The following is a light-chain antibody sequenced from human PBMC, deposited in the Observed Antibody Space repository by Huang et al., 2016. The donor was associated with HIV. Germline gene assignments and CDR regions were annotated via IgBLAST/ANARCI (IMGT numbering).Light chain of an antibody. V-gene: IGKV3-15*01. J-gene: IGKJ4*01. CDR1: RTVSTN. CDR3: HQYNNWLLS. Sequence: IVMTQSPATLSVSPGERVTLSCRANRTVSTNLAWYQQRPRQPPRLLIYGSSTRAPGVPARFSGSGSGTDFSLTISILQSEDFALYYCHQYNNWLLSFGGGTRVDI. CDR2: GSS.